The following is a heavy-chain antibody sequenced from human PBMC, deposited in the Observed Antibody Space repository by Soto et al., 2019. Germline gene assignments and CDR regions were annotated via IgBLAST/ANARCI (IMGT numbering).Heavy chain of an antibody. J-gene: IGHJ4*02. CDR3: ARVAY. CDR2: ISSGGNTK. Sequence: EVQLVESGGGLVKPGGYLRLSCVASGFTFSRYSINWFRQAPGKGLEWVSSISSGGNTKSYANSVKGRFTISRDNAKNSLYLEMNSLRPEDTAVYYCARVAYWGQGTLVTVSS. CDR1: GFTFSRYS. V-gene: IGHV3-21*06.